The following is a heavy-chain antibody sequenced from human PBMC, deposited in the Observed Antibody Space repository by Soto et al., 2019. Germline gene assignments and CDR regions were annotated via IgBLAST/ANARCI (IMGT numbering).Heavy chain of an antibody. CDR3: VRRNVSATVIYLFDP. Sequence: GASVKVSCKASGYTFTSYGIHWVRQAPGQRLEWMGWINAANGDTKYSPKFQGRVTITRDTSASTAYMELSSLRSEDTAVYYCVRRNVSATVIYLFDPWGQGTLVTVSS. J-gene: IGHJ5*02. CDR1: GYTFTSYG. CDR2: INAANGDT. V-gene: IGHV1-3*01. D-gene: IGHD6-13*01.